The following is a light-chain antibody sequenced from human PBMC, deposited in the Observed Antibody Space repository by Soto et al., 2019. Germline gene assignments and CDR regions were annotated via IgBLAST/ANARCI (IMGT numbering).Light chain of an antibody. V-gene: IGKV3-15*01. Sequence: IVMTQSPATLSLSPGERATLSCRASQSVGSNLAWYQQKPGQAPRLLIYGASTRATGIPARFSGSGSGTEFTLSISSLQSEDFAVYHCQQHNNWPWTFGQGTKVDIK. CDR3: QQHNNWPWT. J-gene: IGKJ1*01. CDR1: QSVGSN. CDR2: GAS.